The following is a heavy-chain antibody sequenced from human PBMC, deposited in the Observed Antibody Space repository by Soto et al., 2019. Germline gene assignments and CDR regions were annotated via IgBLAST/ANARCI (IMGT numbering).Heavy chain of an antibody. CDR1: GFTFTSYA. V-gene: IGHV3-23*01. CDR2: ISGTGGST. D-gene: IGHD3-22*01. J-gene: IGHJ4*02. Sequence: EVQLLQSGGGLVQPGGSLRLSCAASGFTFTSYAMSCVRQAPGKGLEWVSTISGTGGSTYYPDYVKGRFTISRDNSKNTVYLQMNSLRAEDAAVYYCATEMTSGYYLFDSWGQGTMVTVSS. CDR3: ATEMTSGYYLFDS.